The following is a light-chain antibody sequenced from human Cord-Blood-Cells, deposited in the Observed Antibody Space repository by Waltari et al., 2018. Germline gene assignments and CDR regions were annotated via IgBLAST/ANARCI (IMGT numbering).Light chain of an antibody. CDR2: DVS. Sequence: QSALTQPRSVSGSPGQSVTISCTGTSSDVGGYNYVSWYQQHTGKAPKLMIYDVSKRPSGGPDRFSVSKSGNTSSLTISGLQAEDDAEYYCCSYAGSYTWVFGGGTKLTVL. CDR1: SSDVGGYNY. CDR3: CSYAGSYTWV. J-gene: IGLJ3*02. V-gene: IGLV2-11*01.